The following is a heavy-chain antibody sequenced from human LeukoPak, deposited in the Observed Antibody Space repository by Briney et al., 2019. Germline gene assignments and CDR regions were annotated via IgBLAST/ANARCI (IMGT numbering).Heavy chain of an antibody. CDR1: GFTFSSYG. Sequence: AGGSLRLSCAASGFTFSSYGMSWVRQAPGKGLEWVSAISGSGRSTYYADSVKGRFTISRDNSKNTLYLQMNSLRAEDTAVYYCARAPTSSSWYFYYFDYWGQGTLVTVSS. D-gene: IGHD6-13*01. J-gene: IGHJ4*02. CDR2: ISGSGRST. CDR3: ARAPTSSSWYFYYFDY. V-gene: IGHV3-23*01.